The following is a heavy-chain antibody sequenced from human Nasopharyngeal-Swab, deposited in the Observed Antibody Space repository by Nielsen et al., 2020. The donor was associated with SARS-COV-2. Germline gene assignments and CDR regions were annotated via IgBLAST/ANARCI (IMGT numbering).Heavy chain of an antibody. CDR3: ARTGYCSGGSCYSWWFDP. CDR2: ISAYNGNT. V-gene: IGHV1-18*01. J-gene: IGHJ5*02. D-gene: IGHD2-15*01. Sequence: WVRQAPGQGLERMGWISAYNGNTNYAQRLQGRVTMTTDTSTNTAYMEMRSLRSDDTAVYYCARTGYCSGGSCYSWWFDPWGQGTLVTVSS.